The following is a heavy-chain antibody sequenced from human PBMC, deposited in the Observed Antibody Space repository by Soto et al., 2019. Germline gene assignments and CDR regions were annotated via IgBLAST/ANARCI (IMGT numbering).Heavy chain of an antibody. J-gene: IGHJ4*02. CDR3: AREFKRLLPE. Sequence: ASVKVSCKASGYTFTSYAMHWVRQATGQGLEWMGWMNPNSGNTGYAQKFQGRVTMTRNTSISTAYMELSSLRSEDTAVYYCAREFKRLLPEWGQGTLVTVSS. V-gene: IGHV1-8*02. CDR1: GYTFTSYA. CDR2: MNPNSGNT.